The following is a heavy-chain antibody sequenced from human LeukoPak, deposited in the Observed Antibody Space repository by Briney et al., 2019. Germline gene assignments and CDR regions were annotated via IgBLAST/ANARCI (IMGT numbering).Heavy chain of an antibody. CDR1: GGTFSSYA. Sequence: GASVNVSCKACGGTFSSYAIICLRQAPGEALEWMGGLSPIFCTANYAQKFQGRVTITTDASTSTASMELSSLRSDDTAVYYCAPSLPREMWAEYFQHWGPGTLPTVSS. CDR2: LSPIFCTA. CDR3: APSLPREMWAEYFQH. D-gene: IGHD5-24*01. V-gene: IGHV1-69*05. J-gene: IGHJ1*01.